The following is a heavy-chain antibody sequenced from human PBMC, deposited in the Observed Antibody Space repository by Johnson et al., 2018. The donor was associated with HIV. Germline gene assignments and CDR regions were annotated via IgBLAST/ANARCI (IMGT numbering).Heavy chain of an antibody. J-gene: IGHJ3*02. V-gene: IGHV3-30*09. D-gene: IGHD1-1*01. Sequence: QVQLVESGGGVVQPGRSLRLSCAASGFSFSDFAIHWVRQAPGTGLEWVAVISYDGTNKYYADSVKGRFAISRYNSKNTLYLQMNSLRAEDTALYYCARDTKVPRYNWNDGAFDIWGQGTMVTVSS. CDR1: GFSFSDFA. CDR3: ARDTKVPRYNWNDGAFDI. CDR2: ISYDGTNK.